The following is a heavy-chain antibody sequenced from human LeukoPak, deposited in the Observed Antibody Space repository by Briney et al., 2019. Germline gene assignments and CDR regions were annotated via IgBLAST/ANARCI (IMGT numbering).Heavy chain of an antibody. Sequence: GGSLRLSCAASGFTFSSYAMHWVRQAPGKGLEWVALISYDGSNKYYADSVKGRFTISRDNSKNTLYLQMNSLRTEDTAVYYCARDGVVVAATGAEYFQHWGQGTLVTVSS. CDR2: ISYDGSNK. V-gene: IGHV3-30*04. D-gene: IGHD2-15*01. CDR3: ARDGVVVAATGAEYFQH. CDR1: GFTFSSYA. J-gene: IGHJ1*01.